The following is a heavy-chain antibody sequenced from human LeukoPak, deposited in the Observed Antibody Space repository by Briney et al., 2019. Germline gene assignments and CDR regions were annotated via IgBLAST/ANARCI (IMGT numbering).Heavy chain of an antibody. Sequence: GRSLRLSCAASGFTFSSYGMHWVRQAPGKGLEWVAVISYDGSNKYYADSVKGRFTISRDNSKNTLYLQMNSLRAEDTAVYYCAKDSSGSYSLDIWGQGTMVTVSS. CDR1: GFTFSSYG. J-gene: IGHJ3*02. D-gene: IGHD1-26*01. CDR2: ISYDGSNK. V-gene: IGHV3-30*18. CDR3: AKDSSGSYSLDI.